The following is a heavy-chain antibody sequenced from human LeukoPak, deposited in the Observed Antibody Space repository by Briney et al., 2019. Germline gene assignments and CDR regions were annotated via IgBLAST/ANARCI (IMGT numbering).Heavy chain of an antibody. Sequence: GGSLRLSCAAFGFTFNSYAMLWVRQAPGKGLDWVAVISYDGSNKYYADSVRGRFTISRDNSKNTLYLQMNSLRAEDTAVYYCAREGPDYWGQGTPVTVSS. V-gene: IGHV3-30*04. J-gene: IGHJ4*02. CDR2: ISYDGSNK. CDR1: GFTFNSYA. CDR3: AREGPDY.